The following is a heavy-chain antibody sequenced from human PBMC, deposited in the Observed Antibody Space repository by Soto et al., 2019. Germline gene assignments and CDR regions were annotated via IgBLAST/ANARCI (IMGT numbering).Heavy chain of an antibody. CDR2: IIPILGIA. J-gene: IGHJ4*02. CDR3: ARQEVVVVAATAYYFDY. CDR1: GGTFSSYT. D-gene: IGHD2-15*01. V-gene: IGHV1-69*02. Sequence: SVKVSCKASGGTFSSYTISCVQQAPGQGLGWMGRIIPILGIANYAQKFQGRVTITADKSTSTAYMELSSLRSEDTAVYYCARQEVVVVAATAYYFDYWGQGTLVTVSS.